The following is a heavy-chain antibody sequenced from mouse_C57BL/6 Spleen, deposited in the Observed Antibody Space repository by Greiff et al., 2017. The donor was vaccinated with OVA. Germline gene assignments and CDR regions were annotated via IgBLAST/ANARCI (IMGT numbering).Heavy chain of an antibody. J-gene: IGHJ4*01. CDR3: ARCLLQGCYAMDY. CDR1: GYTFTSYW. V-gene: IGHV1-64*01. D-gene: IGHD1-1*01. Sequence: QVQLQQPGAELVKPGASVKLSCKASGYTFTSYWMHWVKQRPGQGLEWIGMINPNSGSTNYTQKFKNKATLTVDKSSSTAYMQLSSLTSEDSAVYYCARCLLQGCYAMDYWGQGTSVTVSA. CDR2: INPNSGST.